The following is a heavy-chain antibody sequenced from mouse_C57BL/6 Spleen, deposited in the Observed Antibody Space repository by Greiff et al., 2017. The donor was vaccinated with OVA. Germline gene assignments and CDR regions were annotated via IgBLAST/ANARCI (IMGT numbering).Heavy chain of an antibody. CDR2: IYPGSGST. Sequence: QVQLQQPGAELVKPGASVKMSCKASGYTFTSYWITWVKQRPGQGLEWIGDIYPGSGSTNYNEKFKSKATLTVDTSSSTAYMQLSSLTSEDSAVYYCARGGSSFWSFGVWGTGTTVTVSS. CDR1: GYTFTSYW. V-gene: IGHV1-55*01. CDR3: ARGGSSFWSFGV. J-gene: IGHJ1*03. D-gene: IGHD1-1*01.